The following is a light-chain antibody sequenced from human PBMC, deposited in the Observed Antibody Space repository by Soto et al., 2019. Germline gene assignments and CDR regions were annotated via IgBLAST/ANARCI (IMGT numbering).Light chain of an antibody. CDR3: QQYGSSPYT. CDR1: QSVSSNY. V-gene: IGKV3-20*01. Sequence: EIVLTQSPGTLSLSPGERATLSCRASQSVSSNYLAWYQQKPGQTPRLLIYGASSRATGIPDRFSGSGSGTDFTLTISRLEPEDFAVYYFQQYGSSPYTFGQGTTLEIK. CDR2: GAS. J-gene: IGKJ2*01.